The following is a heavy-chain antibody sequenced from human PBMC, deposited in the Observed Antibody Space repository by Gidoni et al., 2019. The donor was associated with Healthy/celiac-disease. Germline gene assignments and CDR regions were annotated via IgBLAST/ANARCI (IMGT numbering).Heavy chain of an antibody. CDR2: ISYDGSNN. V-gene: IGHV3-30*18. D-gene: IGHD6-19*01. Sequence: QVQLVESGGGVVQPGRSLRLSCAASGFTFSSYGMHWVRQAPGKGLEWVAVISYDGSNNYYADSVKGRFTISRDNSKNTLYLQMNSLRAEDTAVYYCAKEAEQWLANYYYYGMDVWGQGTTVTVSS. J-gene: IGHJ6*02. CDR3: AKEAEQWLANYYYYGMDV. CDR1: GFTFSSYG.